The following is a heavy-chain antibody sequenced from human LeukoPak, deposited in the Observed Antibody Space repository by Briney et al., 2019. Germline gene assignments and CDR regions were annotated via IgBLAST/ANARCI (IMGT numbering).Heavy chain of an antibody. Sequence: GGSLRLSCAASGFTFSSYAMHWVRQAPGKGLEWVAVISYDGSNKYYADSVKGRFTISRDNSKNTLYLQMNSLRAEDTAVYYCARDSTPSVDTAVDLLHDYWGQGTLVTVSS. CDR2: ISYDGSNK. CDR3: ARDSTPSVDTAVDLLHDY. J-gene: IGHJ4*02. CDR1: GFTFSSYA. D-gene: IGHD5-18*01. V-gene: IGHV3-30*04.